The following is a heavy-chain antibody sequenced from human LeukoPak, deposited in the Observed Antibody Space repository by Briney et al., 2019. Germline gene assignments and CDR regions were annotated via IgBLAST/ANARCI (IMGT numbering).Heavy chain of an antibody. CDR2: ISGSGGST. CDR3: ARGKDTGRQYNFDH. Sequence: GGSLRLSCAASGFTFSNFGMGWVRQAPGKGLECVSPISGSGGSTSYADFVKGRFTISRDNSKNTLHLQMNSLRPEDTAVYYCARGKDTGRQYNFDHWGQGILVTVAS. J-gene: IGHJ4*02. V-gene: IGHV3-23*01. D-gene: IGHD5-18*01. CDR1: GFTFSNFG.